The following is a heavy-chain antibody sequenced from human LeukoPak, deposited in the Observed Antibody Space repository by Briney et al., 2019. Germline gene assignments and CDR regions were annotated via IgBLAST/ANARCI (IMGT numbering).Heavy chain of an antibody. CDR3: ARAGVTVDATTWD. J-gene: IGHJ4*02. D-gene: IGHD2-15*01. CDR1: GFTFSGFW. Sequence: PGGSLRLSCTASGFTFSGFWMSWVRQAPGKGLEWVADINQDATENYYVDSVKGRFTISRDSAKNSLFLQMYNLRAEDTAVYYCARAGVTVDATTWDWGQGTLVTVSS. CDR2: INQDATEN. V-gene: IGHV3-7*01.